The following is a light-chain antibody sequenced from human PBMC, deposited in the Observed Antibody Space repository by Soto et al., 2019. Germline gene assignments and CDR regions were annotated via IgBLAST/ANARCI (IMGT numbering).Light chain of an antibody. CDR2: AAS. Sequence: EIVLTQSPATLSLSPGERATLSCRASQSVGDYLGWYQQKPGHAPRLLIYAASQRATGVPARFSASGSGTDFTLTISSLEPEDFASYYCQQREDWPRAFGGGTKVEFK. CDR1: QSVGDY. V-gene: IGKV3-11*01. CDR3: QQREDWPRA. J-gene: IGKJ4*01.